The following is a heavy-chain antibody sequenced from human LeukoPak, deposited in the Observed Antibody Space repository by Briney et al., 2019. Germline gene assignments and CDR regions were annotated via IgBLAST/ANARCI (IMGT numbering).Heavy chain of an antibody. D-gene: IGHD4-11*01. V-gene: IGHV3-21*01. CDR1: GFTFNRYS. CDR2: ISSRSRHI. Sequence: GGPLTLSCAPSGFTFNRYSMHWLRHAPGGGVECVSSISSRSRHIYYADSLKGRFTISRDDAKNSLYLQMNSLRAEDTAVYYCVRDLDTVTTAFLVYWGQGTVVTVSS. CDR3: VRDLDTVTTAFLVY. J-gene: IGHJ4*02.